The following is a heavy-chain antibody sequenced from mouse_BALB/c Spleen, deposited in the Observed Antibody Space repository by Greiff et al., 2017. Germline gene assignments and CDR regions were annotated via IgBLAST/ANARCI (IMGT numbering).Heavy chain of an antibody. V-gene: IGHV5-9-3*01. CDR3: ARHEYFDV. CDR1: GFTFSSYA. CDR2: ISSGGSYT. Sequence: EVKVVESGGGLVKPGGSLKLSCAASGFTFSSYAMSWVRQTPEKRLEWVATISSGGSYTYYPDSVKGRFTISRDNAKNTLYLQMSSLRSEDTAMYYCARHEYFDVWGAGTTVTVSS. J-gene: IGHJ1*01.